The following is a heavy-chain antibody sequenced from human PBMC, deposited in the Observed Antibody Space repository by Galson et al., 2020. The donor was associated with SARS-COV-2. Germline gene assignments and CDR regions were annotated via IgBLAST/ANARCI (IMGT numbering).Heavy chain of an antibody. CDR1: GGSISNYY. J-gene: IGHJ2*01. Sequence: SETLSLTCAVSGGSISNYYWSWIRQAPGKGLEWIGHISFAGSATYNPSLKSRVTISVDKSRNEVSLNLRYVTAADTAVYYCARRAVEAGAVVYGYSDIWGRGTLGTGSS. D-gene: IGHD6-13*01. V-gene: IGHV4-59*08. CDR2: ISFAGSA. CDR3: ARRAVEAGAVVYGYSDI.